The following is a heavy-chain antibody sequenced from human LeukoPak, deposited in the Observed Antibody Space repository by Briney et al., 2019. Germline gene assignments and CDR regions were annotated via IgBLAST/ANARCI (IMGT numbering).Heavy chain of an antibody. CDR2: IKQDDSEK. CDR3: AREKGSGGDFLRRVLYWYFDL. CDR1: GFTFSSFW. Sequence: HPGGSLRLSCAASGFTFSSFWMSWVRQAPGKGQELVANIKQDDSEKFYVDSVKGRFTISRDNARNSLYLQMNSLRAEDTAVYYCAREKGSGGDFLRRVLYWYFDLWGRGTLVTVSS. V-gene: IGHV3-7*05. D-gene: IGHD2-21*02. J-gene: IGHJ2*01.